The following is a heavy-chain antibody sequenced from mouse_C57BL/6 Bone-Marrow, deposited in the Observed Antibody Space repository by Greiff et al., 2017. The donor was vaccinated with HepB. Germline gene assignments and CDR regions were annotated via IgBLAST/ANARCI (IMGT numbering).Heavy chain of an antibody. Sequence: QVQLQQPGAELVMPGASVKLSCKASGYTFTSYWMHWVKQRPGQGLEWIGEIDPSDSYTNYNQKFKGKSTLTVDKSSSTAYMQLSSLTSEDSAVYYCARSMDYGDYFDYWGQGTTLTVSS. CDR1: GYTFTSYW. CDR2: IDPSDSYT. J-gene: IGHJ2*01. CDR3: ARSMDYGDYFDY. D-gene: IGHD2-4*01. V-gene: IGHV1-69*01.